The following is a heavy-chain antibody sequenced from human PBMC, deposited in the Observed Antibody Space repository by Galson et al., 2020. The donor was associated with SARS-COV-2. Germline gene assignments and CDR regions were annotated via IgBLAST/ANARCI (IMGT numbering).Heavy chain of an antibody. CDR1: GGTFSSYA. Sequence: KISCKASGGTFSSYAISWVRQAPGQGLEWMGGIIPIFGTANYAQKFQGRVTITADESTSTAYMELSSLRSEDTAVYYCARFAGDGYEISDYFDYWGQGTLVTVSS. D-gene: IGHD5-12*01. CDR2: IIPIFGTA. J-gene: IGHJ4*02. CDR3: ARFAGDGYEISDYFDY. V-gene: IGHV1-69*01.